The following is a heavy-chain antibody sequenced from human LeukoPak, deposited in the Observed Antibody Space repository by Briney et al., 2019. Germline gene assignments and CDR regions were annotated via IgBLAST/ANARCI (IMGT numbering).Heavy chain of an antibody. CDR1: GGSISSYY. D-gene: IGHD3-3*01. CDR3: ARDRTYDFWKGNGMDV. CDR2: IYTSGST. J-gene: IGHJ6*02. V-gene: IGHV4-4*07. Sequence: SETLSLTCTVSGGSISSYYWSWIRQPAGKGLEWIGRIYTSGSTNYNPSLKSRVTMSVDTSKNQFSLKLSSVTAADTAVCYCARDRTYDFWKGNGMDVWGQGTTVTVSS.